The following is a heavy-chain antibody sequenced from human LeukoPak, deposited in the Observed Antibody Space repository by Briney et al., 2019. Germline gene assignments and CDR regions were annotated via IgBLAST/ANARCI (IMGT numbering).Heavy chain of an antibody. D-gene: IGHD4/OR15-4a*01. J-gene: IGHJ6*03. V-gene: IGHV4-4*07. CDR2: AYTGGST. CDR1: GASISSDY. Sequence: NPSATLSLTGTASGASISSDYWCCIRQPAGKGLEWIGRAYTGGSTYYDHSLKSRVTVSLDKSKNQFSLKLSSVTAADTAVYYCARAIYGASRYIDVWGKGTTVIVSS. CDR3: ARAIYGASRYIDV.